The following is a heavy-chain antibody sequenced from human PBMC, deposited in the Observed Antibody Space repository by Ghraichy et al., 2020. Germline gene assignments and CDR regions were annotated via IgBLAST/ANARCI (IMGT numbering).Heavy chain of an antibody. Sequence: GSLRLSCTVSGGSVSSDTYYWNWIRQPPGKGLEWIGYIYNSGISNYNPSLKSRVTISVDTSRNRFSLNLSSVTAADTAVYSCSRAFILGAPGYWGQGTLVPVSS. CDR2: IYNSGIS. CDR1: GGSVSSDTYY. J-gene: IGHJ4*02. V-gene: IGHV4-61*01. D-gene: IGHD1-26*01. CDR3: SRAFILGAPGY.